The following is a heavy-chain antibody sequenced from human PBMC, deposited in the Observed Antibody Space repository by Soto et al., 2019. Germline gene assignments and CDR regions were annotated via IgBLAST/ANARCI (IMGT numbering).Heavy chain of an antibody. J-gene: IGHJ6*02. CDR1: GYTFTGYY. Sequence: GASVKVSCKASGYTFTGYYMHWVRQAPGQGLEWMGWINPNSGGTNYAQKLQGRVTMTTDTSTSTAYMELRSLRSDDTAVYYCAAGYSYGYWEVDYYYGMDVWGQGTTVTVSS. CDR2: INPNSGGT. CDR3: AAGYSYGYWEVDYYYGMDV. V-gene: IGHV1-2*02. D-gene: IGHD5-18*01.